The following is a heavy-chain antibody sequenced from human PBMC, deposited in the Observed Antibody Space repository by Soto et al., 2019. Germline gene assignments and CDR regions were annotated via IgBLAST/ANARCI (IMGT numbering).Heavy chain of an antibody. V-gene: IGHV1-69*13. CDR2: IIPIFGTA. CDR3: ARDVVVVAATFAALDI. D-gene: IGHD2-15*01. Sequence: GASVKVSCKASGGTFSSYAISWVRQAPGQGLEWMGGIIPIFGTANYAQKFQGRVTITADESTSTAYMELSSLRSEDTAVYYCARDVVVVAATFAALDIWGQGTMVTV. J-gene: IGHJ3*02. CDR1: GGTFSSYA.